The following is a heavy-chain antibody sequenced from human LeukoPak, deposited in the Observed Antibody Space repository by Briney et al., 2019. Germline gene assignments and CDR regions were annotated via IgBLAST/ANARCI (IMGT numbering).Heavy chain of an antibody. CDR3: ASVVSAILRSRYYFDY. CDR1: GFTFSNYW. D-gene: IGHD2-15*01. J-gene: IGHJ4*02. V-gene: IGHV3-74*01. Sequence: PGGSLRLSCAASGFTFSNYWMHWVRQAPGKGLVWVSRINSDGITTNYADSVKGRFTISRDNSKNTLYLQMNSLRGEDTAVYYCASVVSAILRSRYYFDYWGQGTLVTVSS. CDR2: INSDGITT.